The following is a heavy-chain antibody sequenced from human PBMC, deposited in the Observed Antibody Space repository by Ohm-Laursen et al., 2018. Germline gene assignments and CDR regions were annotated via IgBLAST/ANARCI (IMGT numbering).Heavy chain of an antibody. V-gene: IGHV4-59*08. CDR2: IYYSGST. CDR1: GGSISSYY. D-gene: IGHD6-19*01. J-gene: IGHJ4*02. Sequence: GTLSLTCSVSGGSISSYYWTWIRQPPGKGLEWIGYIYYSGSTNYNPSLKSRVTISVDTSKNQFSLKLSSVTAADTAVYYCARHESSGWYPDYWGQGTLVTVSS. CDR3: ARHESSGWYPDY.